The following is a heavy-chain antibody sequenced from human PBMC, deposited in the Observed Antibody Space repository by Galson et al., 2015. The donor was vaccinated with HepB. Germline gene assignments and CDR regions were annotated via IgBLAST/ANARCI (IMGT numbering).Heavy chain of an antibody. J-gene: IGHJ4*02. CDR3: ARGQSTTWYGSPLAF. D-gene: IGHD6-13*01. V-gene: IGHV3-49*04. CDR1: GFTFGDFA. CDR2: IRSKAYGETT. Sequence: SLRLSCATSGFTFGDFALSWVRQAPGKGLEWVGFIRSKAYGETTEYAASVKGRFTVSRDDSKSIAYLQMNSLETEDTAMYYCARGQSTTWYGSPLAFWGQGTLVTVSS.